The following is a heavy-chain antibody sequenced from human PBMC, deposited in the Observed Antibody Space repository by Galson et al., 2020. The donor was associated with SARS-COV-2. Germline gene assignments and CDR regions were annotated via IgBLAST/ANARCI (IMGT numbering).Heavy chain of an antibody. Sequence: GESLKISCAASGFTFSSYSMNWVRQAPGKGLEWVSSISSSSSYIYYADSVKGRFTISRDNAKNSLYLQMNSLRAEDTAVYYCVGRDYYYGMDVWGQGTTVTVSS. D-gene: IGHD3-16*01. V-gene: IGHV3-21*01. CDR3: VGRDYYYGMDV. J-gene: IGHJ6*02. CDR2: ISSSSSYI. CDR1: GFTFSSYS.